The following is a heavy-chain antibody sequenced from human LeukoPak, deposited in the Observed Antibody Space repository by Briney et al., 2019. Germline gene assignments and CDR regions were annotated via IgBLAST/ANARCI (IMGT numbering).Heavy chain of an antibody. D-gene: IGHD3-22*01. V-gene: IGHV3-30*18. CDR3: AKDGFDYYDSSGYYYFNY. CDR2: ISYDGSNK. CDR1: EFTFSSYG. J-gene: IGHJ4*02. Sequence: GGSLRLSCAASEFTFSSYGMHWVRQAPGKGLEWVAVISYDGSNKYYEDSVKGRFTISRDNSKNTLYLQMNSLRAEDTAVYYCAKDGFDYYDSSGYYYFNYWGQGTLVTVSS.